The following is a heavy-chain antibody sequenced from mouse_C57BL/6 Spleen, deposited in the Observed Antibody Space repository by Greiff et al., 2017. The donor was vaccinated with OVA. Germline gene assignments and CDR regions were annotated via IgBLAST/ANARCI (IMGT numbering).Heavy chain of an antibody. CDR1: GYTFSSYA. CDR2: ISAGGSYT. D-gene: IGHD1-1*01. CDR3: SSYRAILLRPGDV. V-gene: IGHV5-4*01. J-gene: IGHJ1*03. Sequence: EVQVVESGGGLVKPGGSLKLSCAASGYTFSSYAMSWVSQTPEKRLEWVADISAGGSYTNYPDNVKGRFTFSRDKSKTNLYLHMSRLKSEDTAMYYCSSYRAILLRPGDVWGTGTTVTVSS.